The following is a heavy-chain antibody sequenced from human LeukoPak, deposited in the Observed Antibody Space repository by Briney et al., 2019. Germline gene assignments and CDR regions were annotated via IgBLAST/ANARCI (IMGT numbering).Heavy chain of an antibody. Sequence: PSGTLSLTCTVSGGSISSSSYYWGWIRQPPGKGLEWIGSIYYSGSTYYNPSLKSRVTISVDTSKNQFSLKLSSVTAADTAVYYCARGQMPRKRGVVIPFDPWGQGTLVTVSS. CDR1: GGSISSSSYY. J-gene: IGHJ5*02. D-gene: IGHD3-3*01. V-gene: IGHV4-39*01. CDR3: ARGQMPRKRGVVIPFDP. CDR2: IYYSGST.